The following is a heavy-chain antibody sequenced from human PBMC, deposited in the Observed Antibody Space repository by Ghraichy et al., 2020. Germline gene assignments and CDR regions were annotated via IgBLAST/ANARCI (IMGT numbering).Heavy chain of an antibody. CDR1: GYTFTSYY. D-gene: IGHD2-15*01. V-gene: IGHV1-46*01. J-gene: IGHJ4*02. CDR2: INPSGGST. CDR3: ARDEGNAYCSGGSCYSQYYFDY. Sequence: ASVKVSCKASGYTFTSYYMHWVRQAPGQGLEWMGIINPSGGSTSYAQKFQGRVTMTRDTSTSTVYMELSSLRSEDTAVYYCARDEGNAYCSGGSCYSQYYFDYWGQGTLVTVSS.